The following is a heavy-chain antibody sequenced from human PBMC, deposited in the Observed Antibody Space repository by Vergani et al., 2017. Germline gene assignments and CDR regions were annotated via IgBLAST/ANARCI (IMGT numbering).Heavy chain of an antibody. J-gene: IGHJ4*02. CDR3: AKHFRGWGIDY. D-gene: IGHD3-16*01. CDR1: GFIFSSYA. Sequence: QVQLVESGGGVVQPGRSLRLSCAASGFIFSSYAMHWVRQAPGKGLEWVAVIWDDGSNKYYADSVKGRFTISRDNSKNTLYLQMNSLRTDDTATYYCAKHFRGWGIDYWGQGTQVIVSS. V-gene: IGHV3-33*06. CDR2: IWDDGSNK.